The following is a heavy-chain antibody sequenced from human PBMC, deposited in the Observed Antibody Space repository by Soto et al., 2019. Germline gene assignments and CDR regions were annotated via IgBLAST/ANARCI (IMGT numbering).Heavy chain of an antibody. D-gene: IGHD2-2*01. V-gene: IGHV5-10-1*01. CDR1: GYIFTSYW. CDR3: ARYRVVVVPAAITYGMDV. J-gene: IGHJ6*02. Sequence: GESLKISCKGSGYIFTSYWISWVRQMPGKGLEWMGRIDPSDSYTNYSPSFQGHVTISADKSISTAYLQWSSLKASDTAMYYCARYRVVVVPAAITYGMDVWGQGTTVTVSS. CDR2: IDPSDSYT.